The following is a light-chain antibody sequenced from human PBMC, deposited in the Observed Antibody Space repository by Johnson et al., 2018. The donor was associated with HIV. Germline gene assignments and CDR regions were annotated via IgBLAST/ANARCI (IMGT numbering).Light chain of an antibody. CDR3: GTWDSSLSAYV. CDR2: ENN. Sequence: QSVLTQPPSVSAAPGQKVTISCSGSGSNIGNNYVSWYKQLPGTAPKLLIYENNKRPSGIPDRISGSKSGTSATLGITGLQTGDEADYYCGTWDSSLSAYVLGTATKVTVL. CDR1: GSNIGNNY. J-gene: IGLJ1*01. V-gene: IGLV1-51*02.